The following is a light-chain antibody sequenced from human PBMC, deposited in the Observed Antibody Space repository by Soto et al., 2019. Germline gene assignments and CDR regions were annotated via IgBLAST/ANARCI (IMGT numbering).Light chain of an antibody. V-gene: IGKV3-11*01. CDR2: DSS. CDR1: QSVSSY. J-gene: IGKJ5*01. CDR3: QQRSNWPPIT. Sequence: EIVLTQSPATLSLSPGERATLSCRASQSVSSYLAWYQQKPGQAPRLLIYDSSNRAIGIPARFSGSGSGTAFTLTISSLEPEDFAVYYCQQRSNWPPITFGQGTRLESK.